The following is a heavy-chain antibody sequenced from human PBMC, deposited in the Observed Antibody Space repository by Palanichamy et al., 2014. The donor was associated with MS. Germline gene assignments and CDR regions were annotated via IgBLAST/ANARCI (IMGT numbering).Heavy chain of an antibody. V-gene: IGHV4-39*01. CDR3: ARLLYDSRGYYYFDY. Sequence: QLQLQESGPGLVRPSETLSLTCTVSGDSISSSSYYWGWIRQPPGRGLEWIASIYYSGSTYYNPSLKSRVTISVDTSKNQFSLKLSSVTAADTAVYYCARLLYDSRGYYYFDYWGQGTLVTVSS. CDR2: IYYSGST. J-gene: IGHJ4*02. CDR1: GDSISSSSYY. D-gene: IGHD3-22*01.